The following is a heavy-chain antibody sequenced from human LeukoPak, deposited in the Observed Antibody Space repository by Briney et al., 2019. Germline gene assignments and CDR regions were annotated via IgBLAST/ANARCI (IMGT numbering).Heavy chain of an antibody. CDR2: INPNSGGT. CDR3: ARVRYDFWSGYFGDLDAFDI. Sequence: GASVKVSCKASGGTFSSYAIRWVRPAPGQGLEWMGWINPNSGGTNYAQKFQGRVTMTRDTSISTAYMELSRLRSDDTAVYYCARVRYDFWSGYFGDLDAFDIWGQGTMVTVSS. CDR1: GGTFSSYA. V-gene: IGHV1-2*02. D-gene: IGHD3-3*01. J-gene: IGHJ3*02.